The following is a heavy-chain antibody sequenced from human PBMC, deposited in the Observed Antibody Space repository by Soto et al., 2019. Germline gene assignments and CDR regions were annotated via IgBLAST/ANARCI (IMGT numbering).Heavy chain of an antibody. D-gene: IGHD6-13*01. Sequence: PGGSLRLSCAASGFTFSSYWMSWVRQAPGKGLEWVANIKQDGSEKYYVDSVKGRFTISRDNAKNSLYLQMNSLRAEDTAVYYCASRGISSSWPPYDYYYYYGMDVWGQGTTVTVSS. V-gene: IGHV3-7*01. CDR1: GFTFSSYW. CDR3: ASRGISSSWPPYDYYYYYGMDV. CDR2: IKQDGSEK. J-gene: IGHJ6*02.